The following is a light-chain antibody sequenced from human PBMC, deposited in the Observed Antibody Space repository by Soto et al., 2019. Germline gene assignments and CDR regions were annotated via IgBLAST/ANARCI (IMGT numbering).Light chain of an antibody. CDR3: QQYNKWPPYT. CDR2: GAS. Sequence: EIVMTQSPANLSVSPGERATLSCRASQSVSSNLAWYQQKPGQGPRLLIYGASTRATSIPARFSGSGSGTEFTLTINSLQFEDCAVYYCQQYNKWPPYTFGQGTKLEIK. J-gene: IGKJ2*01. CDR1: QSVSSN. V-gene: IGKV3-15*01.